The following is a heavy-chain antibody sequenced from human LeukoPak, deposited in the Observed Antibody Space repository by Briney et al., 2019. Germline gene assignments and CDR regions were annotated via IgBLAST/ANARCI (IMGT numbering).Heavy chain of an antibody. Sequence: SVKVSCKASGGTFSSYAIGWVRQAPGQGLEWMGGIIPIFGTANYAQKFQGRVTITTDESTSTAYMELSSLRSEDTAVYYCARGTNPYSSSSGGFDPWGQGTLVTVSS. D-gene: IGHD6-6*01. V-gene: IGHV1-69*05. CDR3: ARGTNPYSSSSGGFDP. CDR2: IIPIFGTA. CDR1: GGTFSSYA. J-gene: IGHJ5*02.